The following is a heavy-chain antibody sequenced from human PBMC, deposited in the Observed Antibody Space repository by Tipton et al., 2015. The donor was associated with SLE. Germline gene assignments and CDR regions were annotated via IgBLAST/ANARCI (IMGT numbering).Heavy chain of an antibody. CDR2: INPNSGGT. J-gene: IGHJ4*02. CDR1: GYTFTSYG. CDR3: ARQSSYIGGEFDY. Sequence: QLVQSGAEVKKPGASVKVSCKASGYTFTSYGISWVRQAPGQGLEWMGWINPNSGGTNYAQKFQGRVTMTRDTSISTAYMELSRLRSDDTAVYYCARQSSYIGGEFDYWGQGTLVTVSS. D-gene: IGHD3-16*01. V-gene: IGHV1-2*02.